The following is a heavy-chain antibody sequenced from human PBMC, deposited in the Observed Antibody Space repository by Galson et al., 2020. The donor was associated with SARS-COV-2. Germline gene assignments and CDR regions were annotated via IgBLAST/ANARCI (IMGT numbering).Heavy chain of an antibody. D-gene: IGHD3-22*01. Sequence: ASVKVSCKASGYTFTTYYMHWVRQAPGQGLEWMGIINPSDGSTSYAQKFHGRVTMTRDTSTNTVYMALSSLRSEDTAVYYCARGGTDDYDSSGYYENEYWGQGTLVTVSS. CDR3: ARGGTDDYDSSGYYENEY. CDR2: INPSDGST. J-gene: IGHJ4*02. CDR1: GYTFTTYY. V-gene: IGHV1-46*01.